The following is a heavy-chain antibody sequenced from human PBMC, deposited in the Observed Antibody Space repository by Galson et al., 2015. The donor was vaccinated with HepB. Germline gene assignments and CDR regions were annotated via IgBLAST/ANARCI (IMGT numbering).Heavy chain of an antibody. CDR1: GFTVSTNY. J-gene: IGHJ4*02. CDR2: IYSGGNT. D-gene: IGHD3-10*01. CDR3: ARDGRGSIPFDY. Sequence: SLRLSCAASGFTVSTNYMGWVRQAPGKGLEWVSLIYSGGNTYYADSVKGRFTISRDNAKNSLYLQMNSLRDEDTAVYYCARDGRGSIPFDYWGQGVLVIVSS. V-gene: IGHV3-53*01.